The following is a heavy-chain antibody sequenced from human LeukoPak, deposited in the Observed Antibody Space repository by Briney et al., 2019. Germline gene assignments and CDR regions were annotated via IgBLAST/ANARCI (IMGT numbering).Heavy chain of an antibody. Sequence: SETLSLTCTVSGGSVSSSSYYWGWIRQPPGKGLEWIGSIYYSGSTYYNPSLKSRVTISVDTSENQFPLKLSSVTAADTAVYYCATLYCGGDCYSDWFDPWGQGTLVTVSS. D-gene: IGHD2-21*02. CDR2: IYYSGST. J-gene: IGHJ5*02. V-gene: IGHV4-39*01. CDR1: GGSVSSSSYY. CDR3: ATLYCGGDCYSDWFDP.